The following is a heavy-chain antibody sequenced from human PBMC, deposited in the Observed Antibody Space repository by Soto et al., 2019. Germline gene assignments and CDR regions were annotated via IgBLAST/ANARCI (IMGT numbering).Heavy chain of an antibody. D-gene: IGHD1-7*01. CDR3: AKDRNYPRDQFHY. J-gene: IGHJ4*02. CDR1: GFTFSSFA. V-gene: IGHV3-23*01. Sequence: GGSLRLSCAASGFTFSSFAMSWVRQAPGKGLDWVSAISANGQGIYYADSVRGRFTISRDNSKNTIFLHMDSLRAEDTAVYYCAKDRNYPRDQFHYWGQGTLVTVSS. CDR2: ISANGQGI.